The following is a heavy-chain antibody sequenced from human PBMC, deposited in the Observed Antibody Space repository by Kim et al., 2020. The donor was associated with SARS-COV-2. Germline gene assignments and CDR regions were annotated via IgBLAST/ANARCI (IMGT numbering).Heavy chain of an antibody. Sequence: SETLSLTCAVYGGSFSGYYWSWIRQPPGKGLEWIGEINHSGSTNYNPSLKSRVTISVDTSKNQFSLKLSSVTAADTAVYYCARGHYDFWSGYIRSFDYWGQGTLVTFSS. CDR3: ARGHYDFWSGYIRSFDY. CDR2: INHSGST. V-gene: IGHV4-34*01. J-gene: IGHJ4*02. CDR1: GGSFSGYY. D-gene: IGHD3-3*01.